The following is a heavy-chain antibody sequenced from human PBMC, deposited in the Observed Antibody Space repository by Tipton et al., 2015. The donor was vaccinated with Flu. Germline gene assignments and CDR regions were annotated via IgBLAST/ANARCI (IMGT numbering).Heavy chain of an antibody. V-gene: IGHV4-38-2*02. Sequence: TLSLTCTVSGDSVSSDNYWGWIRQPPGKALEWIGNIYRRGSSYYNPSLKTRVTIAIDTSKNTFSLRLRSVTAADTAVYYCARGRDDFWSGYSPFDYWGQGTLVTVSS. J-gene: IGHJ4*02. CDR2: IYRRGSS. D-gene: IGHD3-3*01. CDR3: ARGRDDFWSGYSPFDY. CDR1: GDSVSSDNY.